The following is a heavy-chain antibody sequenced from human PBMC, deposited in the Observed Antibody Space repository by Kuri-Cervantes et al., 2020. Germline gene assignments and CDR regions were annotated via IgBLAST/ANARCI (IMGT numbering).Heavy chain of an antibody. D-gene: IGHD6-13*01. V-gene: IGHV3-74*01. CDR3: ARDVADRSWYLGYYYYGMDV. CDR2: INSDGSST. CDR1: GFTFSSYW. J-gene: IGHJ6*02. Sequence: GGSLRLSCAASGFTFSSYWMHWVRQAPGKGLVWVSRINSDGSSTSYADSVKGRFTISRDNAKNTLYLQMNSLRAEDTAVYYCARDVADRSWYLGYYYYGMDVWGQGTTVTVSS.